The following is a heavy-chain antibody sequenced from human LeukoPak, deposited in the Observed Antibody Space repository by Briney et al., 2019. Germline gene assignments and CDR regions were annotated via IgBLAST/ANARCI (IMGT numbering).Heavy chain of an antibody. J-gene: IGHJ4*02. D-gene: IGHD6-19*01. CDR2: IYYSGNT. CDR3: ARQAVAGNGFDY. CDR1: GGPISSSSYY. Sequence: SETLSLTCTVSGGPISSSSYYCGWSRQPPGEGLEWIGTIYYSGNTYYNPSLKSRVSISVDPYNNQSSMKLSSVTAEDTAVYYCARQAVAGNGFDYWGQGTLVTVSS. V-gene: IGHV4-39*01.